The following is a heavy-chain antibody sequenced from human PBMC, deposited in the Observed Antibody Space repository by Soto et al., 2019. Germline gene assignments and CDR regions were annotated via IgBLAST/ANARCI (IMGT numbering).Heavy chain of an antibody. CDR1: GFTFSSYS. Sequence: TGGSLRLSCAASGFTFSSYSMNWVRQAPGKGLEWLSYISNSGNTVYYADSVKGRFTISRDNAKTSLYLQMNSLRAEDTAVYYCARDPGYSYGYNWGQGTLVTVSS. CDR2: ISNSGNTV. CDR3: ARDPGYSYGYN. D-gene: IGHD5-18*01. V-gene: IGHV3-48*01. J-gene: IGHJ4*02.